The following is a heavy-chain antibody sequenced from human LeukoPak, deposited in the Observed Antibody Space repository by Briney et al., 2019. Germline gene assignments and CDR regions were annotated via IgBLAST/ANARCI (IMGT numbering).Heavy chain of an antibody. V-gene: IGHV6-1*01. CDR2: TYYTSKWYN. J-gene: IGHJ5*01. CDR3: AREFKNWFDS. Sequence: SQTLSLTCAISGDSVSSNIAAWNWIRQSPSRGLEWLGRTYYTSKWYNDYAVSVKSRITINPDTPKNQFSLHLNSVTPEDSAVYYCAREFKNWFDSWGQGTLVTVSS. CDR1: GDSVSSNIAA.